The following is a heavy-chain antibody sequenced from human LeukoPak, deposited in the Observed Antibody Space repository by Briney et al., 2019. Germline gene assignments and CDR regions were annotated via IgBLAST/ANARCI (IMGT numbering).Heavy chain of an antibody. D-gene: IGHD5-24*01. CDR1: GFTFSSYW. V-gene: IGHV3-74*01. Sequence: PGGSLRLSCAASGFTFSSYWMHWVRQAPGKGLVWVSRVNSDGSSTSYADSVKGRFTISRDNAKNSLHLQMNSLRPEDTALYYCVKDRGLRNQWLQVTYDSWGQGTLVTVSS. CDR2: VNSDGSST. CDR3: VKDRGLRNQWLQVTYDS. J-gene: IGHJ4*02.